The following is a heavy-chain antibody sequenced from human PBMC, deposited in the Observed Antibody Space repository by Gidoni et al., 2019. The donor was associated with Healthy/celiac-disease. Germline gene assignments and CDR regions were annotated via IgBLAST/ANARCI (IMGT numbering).Heavy chain of an antibody. CDR1: GGSISSSSYY. CDR2: IYYSGST. J-gene: IGHJ4*02. CDR3: ARGYYDSSGYYSVYYFDY. Sequence: QLQLQESGPGLVKPSETLSLTCTVSGGSISSSSYYWGWIRQPPGKGLEWIGSIYYSGSTYYNPSLKSRVTISVDTSKNQFSLKLSSVTAADTAVYYCARGYYDSSGYYSVYYFDYWGQGTLVTVSS. V-gene: IGHV4-39*01. D-gene: IGHD3-22*01.